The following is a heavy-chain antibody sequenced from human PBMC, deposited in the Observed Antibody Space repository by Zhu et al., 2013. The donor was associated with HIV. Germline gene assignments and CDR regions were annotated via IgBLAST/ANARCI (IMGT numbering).Heavy chain of an antibody. J-gene: IGHJ4*02. CDR1: RHSAAML. V-gene: IGHV1-69*06. CDR2: IIPIFGTA. Sequence: QVQLVQSGAEVKKPGSSVKVXCKALRHSAAMLSAGCDRPLGQGLEWMGGIIPIFGTANYAQKFQGRVTITADKSTSTAYMELSSLRSEDTAVYYCARPVGGNFIGPYFDYWGQGTLVTVSS. D-gene: IGHD2-21*02. CDR3: ARPVGGNFIGPYFDY.